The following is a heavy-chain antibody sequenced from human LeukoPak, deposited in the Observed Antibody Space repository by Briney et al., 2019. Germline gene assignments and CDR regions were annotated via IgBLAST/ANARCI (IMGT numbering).Heavy chain of an antibody. CDR3: ARFSPRAMGNYLDF. J-gene: IGHJ4*02. D-gene: IGHD7-27*01. Sequence: SQTLSLTCAVSGGSISSGSYSWRWIRQPPGKGLEWIGYIYPRGSTYYNPSLKSRVILSLDKSANQFSLNLSSVTAADTAVYYCARFSPRAMGNYLDFWGQGTLITVSS. V-gene: IGHV4-30-2*01. CDR2: IYPRGST. CDR1: GGSISSGSYS.